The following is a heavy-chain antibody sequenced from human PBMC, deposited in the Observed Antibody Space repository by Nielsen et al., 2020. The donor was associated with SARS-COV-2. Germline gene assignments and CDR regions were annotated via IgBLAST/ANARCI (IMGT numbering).Heavy chain of an antibody. V-gene: IGHV1-3*01. J-gene: IGHJ4*02. CDR1: GYTFTSYA. CDR3: ARDRSGYYSDYFDY. D-gene: IGHD3-22*01. Sequence: PSVKVSCKASGYTFTSYAMHWVRQAPGQRLEWMGWINAGNGNTKYSQKFQGRVTITRDTSASTAYMELSSLRSEDTAVYYCARDRSGYYSDYFDYWGQGTLVTVSS. CDR2: INAGNGNT.